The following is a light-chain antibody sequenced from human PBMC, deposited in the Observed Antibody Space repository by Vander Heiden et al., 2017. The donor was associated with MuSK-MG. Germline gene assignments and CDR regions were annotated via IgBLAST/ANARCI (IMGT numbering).Light chain of an antibody. V-gene: IGKV1-9*01. Sequence: IQLTQSPSFLSASVGDRVTITCRASQGISSFLAWYQQMPGKAPKLLIYFASTLQNGVPSRFTGSGSGAEVTLTISSLQPEDFATYFCQQISTYPITFGGGTKVEIK. CDR3: QQISTYPIT. J-gene: IGKJ4*01. CDR2: FAS. CDR1: QGISSF.